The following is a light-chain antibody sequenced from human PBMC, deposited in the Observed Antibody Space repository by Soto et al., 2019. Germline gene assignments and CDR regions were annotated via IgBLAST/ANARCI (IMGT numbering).Light chain of an antibody. Sequence: QSALTQPASVSGSLGQSITISCTGTSSDIGDYNYVSWYQQLPGKVPKLMIYEVTNRPSGVSNRFSGSKSGNTASLTISGLQAADEADYYCSSYTSSSNHVVFGGGTKLTVL. CDR1: SSDIGDYNY. J-gene: IGLJ2*01. CDR2: EVT. CDR3: SSYTSSSNHVV. V-gene: IGLV2-14*01.